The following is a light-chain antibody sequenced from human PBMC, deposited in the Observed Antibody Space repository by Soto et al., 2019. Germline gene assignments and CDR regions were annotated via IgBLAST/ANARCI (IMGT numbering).Light chain of an antibody. V-gene: IGKV1-39*01. CDR2: AAS. Sequence: DIQMTQSPSSLSASVGDRVTITCRASQSISTYLNWYHQKPGKAHDLLIYAASSLKSGVQSRFSGSGSGTDFTLTITGLQPADFATYYCKQNYSIPITFGQGTRLEIK. CDR3: KQNYSIPIT. CDR1: QSISTY. J-gene: IGKJ5*01.